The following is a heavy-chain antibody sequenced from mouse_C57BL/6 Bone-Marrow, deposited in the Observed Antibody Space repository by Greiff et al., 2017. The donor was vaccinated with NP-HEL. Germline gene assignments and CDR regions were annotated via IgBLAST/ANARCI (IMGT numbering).Heavy chain of an antibody. Sequence: QVQLQQPGAELVKPGASVKLSCKASGYTFTSYWMQWVKQRPGQGLEWIGEIDPSDSYTNYNQKFKGNATLTVDTSSSTAYMQISSLTSEDSAVYYCARNGRGPFDYWGQGTTLTVSS. CDR2: IDPSDSYT. CDR1: GYTFTSYW. V-gene: IGHV1-50*01. J-gene: IGHJ2*01. D-gene: IGHD4-1*01. CDR3: ARNGRGPFDY.